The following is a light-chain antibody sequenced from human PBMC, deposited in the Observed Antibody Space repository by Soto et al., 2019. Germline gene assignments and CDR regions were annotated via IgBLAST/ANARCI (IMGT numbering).Light chain of an antibody. Sequence: EIVLTQSPGTLSLSPGERATLSCRASQSVSSSYLAWYQQKPGQAPRLLIYGASSRATGIPDRFSGSGSGTDFTLTISRLESEDFAVYYCQRYGSSPFTFGGGTKVEIK. J-gene: IGKJ4*01. CDR1: QSVSSSY. V-gene: IGKV3-20*01. CDR3: QRYGSSPFT. CDR2: GAS.